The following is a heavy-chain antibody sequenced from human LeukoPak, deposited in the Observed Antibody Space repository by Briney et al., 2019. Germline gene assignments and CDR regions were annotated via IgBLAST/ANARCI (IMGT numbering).Heavy chain of an antibody. J-gene: IGHJ4*02. Sequence: SETLSLTCAAYGGSFSGYYWSWSRQPPGRGLEWIGEINHSGSTYYNPSLKSRVTISVDTSKNQFSLKLSSVTAADTAVYYCARQGGYSYGYVGYWGQGTLVTVSS. V-gene: IGHV4-34*01. CDR3: ARQGGYSYGYVGY. D-gene: IGHD5-18*01. CDR1: GGSFSGYY. CDR2: INHSGST.